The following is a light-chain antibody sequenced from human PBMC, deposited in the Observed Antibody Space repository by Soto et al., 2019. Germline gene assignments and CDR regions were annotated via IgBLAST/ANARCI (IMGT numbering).Light chain of an antibody. Sequence: QSALTQPRSVSGSPGQSVTISCTGTSSDVGGYNYVSWYQQHPGKAPKLMIYDVTKRPSGVPNRFSGSKSGNTASLTISGLQADDEADYYCCSYAGSYTFGVFGGGTKVTVL. V-gene: IGLV2-11*01. J-gene: IGLJ3*02. CDR1: SSDVGGYNY. CDR2: DVT. CDR3: CSYAGSYTFGV.